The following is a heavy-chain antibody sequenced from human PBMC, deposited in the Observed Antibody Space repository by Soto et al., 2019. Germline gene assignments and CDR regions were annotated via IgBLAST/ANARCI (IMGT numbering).Heavy chain of an antibody. CDR2: ISGSGGST. CDR3: AMRSTEGAYYYMDV. J-gene: IGHJ6*03. Sequence: PGGSLRLSCAASGFTFSSYAMSWVRQAPGKGLEWVSAISGSGGSTYYADSVKGRFTISRDNSKNTLYLQMNSLRAEDTAVYYCAMRSTEGAYYYMDVWGKGTTVTVSS. D-gene: IGHD2-2*01. V-gene: IGHV3-23*01. CDR1: GFTFSSYA.